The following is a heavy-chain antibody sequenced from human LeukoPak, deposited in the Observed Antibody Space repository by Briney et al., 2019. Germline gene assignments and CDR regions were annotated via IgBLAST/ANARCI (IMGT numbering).Heavy chain of an antibody. CDR1: GGSISSSSW. Sequence: SETLSLTCAVSGGSISSSSWWSWVRQPPGRGLEWIGEIYPSGSTNYNPSLKSRVTISVDKSKNQFSLKLSSVTAADTAVYYCAKLGSAEYFQHWGQGTLVTVSS. V-gene: IGHV4-4*02. D-gene: IGHD3-3*02. J-gene: IGHJ1*01. CDR2: IYPSGST. CDR3: AKLGSAEYFQH.